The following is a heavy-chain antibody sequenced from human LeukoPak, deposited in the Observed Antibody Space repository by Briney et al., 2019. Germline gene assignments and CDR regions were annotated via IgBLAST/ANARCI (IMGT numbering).Heavy chain of an antibody. D-gene: IGHD6-19*01. CDR2: SNAGNGST. CDR1: GYIFTNYG. J-gene: IGHJ4*02. Sequence: GASVKVSCKASGYIFTNYGMHWVRQAPGQRLEWMGWSNAGNGSTKYSQEFQGRVTFTRDTSANTAYMELSSLRSEDMAVYYCARGADSGWFGDYWGQGTLVTVSS. CDR3: ARGADSGWFGDY. V-gene: IGHV1-3*02.